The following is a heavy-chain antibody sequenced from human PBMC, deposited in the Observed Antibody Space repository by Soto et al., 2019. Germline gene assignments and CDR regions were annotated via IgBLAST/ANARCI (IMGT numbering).Heavy chain of an antibody. Sequence: ASVKVYCRTSGYTFTDYFIHWELQTPGQGLEWIGWINPYSGGADLSQKFQGRVTMTRDTSISTAYMAVSSPSSDDRAVFYCAILMHYSHSGGSSHSGFDMWGQGTLVTVSS. CDR3: AILMHYSHSGGSSHSGFDM. CDR2: INPYSGGA. D-gene: IGHD2-21*01. J-gene: IGHJ3*02. CDR1: GYTFTDYF. V-gene: IGHV1-2*02.